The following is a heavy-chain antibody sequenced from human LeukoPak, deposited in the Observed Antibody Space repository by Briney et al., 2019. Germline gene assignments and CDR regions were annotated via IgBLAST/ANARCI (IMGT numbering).Heavy chain of an antibody. CDR3: ARLSAMSIGRGGDC. CDR2: IYPGDSDA. D-gene: IGHD2-2*01. V-gene: IGHV5-51*01. Sequence: GESLKISCKASGYSFTTYRIGWVRQMPGKGLEWMGIIYPGDSDARYSPSFQGQVTISVDKSISTAYLQWSSLKASDTAVYYCARLSAMSIGRGGDCWGQGTLVTVSS. J-gene: IGHJ4*02. CDR1: GYSFTTYR.